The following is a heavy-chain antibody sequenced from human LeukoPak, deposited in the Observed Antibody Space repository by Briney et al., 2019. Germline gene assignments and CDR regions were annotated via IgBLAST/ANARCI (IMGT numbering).Heavy chain of an antibody. CDR3: ARRYQLQYYFDY. CDR2: ITAMLGTP. CDR1: GGTLSSYG. J-gene: IGHJ4*02. Sequence: ASVKVSCKASGGTLSSYGISWLRQAPRQGLEWMGGITAMLGTPTYAQKFQGRVTITTDESTSTAYMELSSLRSEDTAVYYCARRYQLQYYFDYWGQGTLVTVSS. D-gene: IGHD2-2*02. V-gene: IGHV1-69*05.